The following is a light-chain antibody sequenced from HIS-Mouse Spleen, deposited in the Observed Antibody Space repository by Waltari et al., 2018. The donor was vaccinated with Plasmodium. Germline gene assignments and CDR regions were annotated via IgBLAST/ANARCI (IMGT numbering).Light chain of an antibody. CDR3: YSTDSSGNHRV. CDR1: ALPKKN. CDR2: EDS. V-gene: IGLV3-10*01. Sequence: SYEPTQPPSASASPGPTARITGSGDALPKKNAYWYQQKSGQAPGLVIYEDSKRPSGIPERFSGSSSGTMATLTISGAQVEDEADYYCYSTDSSGNHRVFGGGTKLTVL. J-gene: IGLJ3*02.